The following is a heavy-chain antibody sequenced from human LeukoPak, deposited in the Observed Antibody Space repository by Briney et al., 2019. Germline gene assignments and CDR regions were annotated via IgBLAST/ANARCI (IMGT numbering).Heavy chain of an antibody. CDR3: ARSYDILTGYKYLGGFDY. D-gene: IGHD3-9*01. CDR2: IYYSGST. CDR1: GGSISSGGYY. J-gene: IGHJ4*02. Sequence: PSETLSLTCTVSGGSISSGGYYWSWIRQHPGKGLEWIGYIYYSGSTYYNPSLKSRVTISVDTSKNQFSLKLSSVTAADTAVYYCARSYDILTGYKYLGGFDYWGQGTLVTVSS. V-gene: IGHV4-31*03.